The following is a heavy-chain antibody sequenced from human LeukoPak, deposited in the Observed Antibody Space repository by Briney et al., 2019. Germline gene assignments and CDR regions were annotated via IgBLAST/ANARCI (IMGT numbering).Heavy chain of an antibody. V-gene: IGHV1-18*01. D-gene: IGHD6-19*01. J-gene: IGHJ6*03. Sequence: GASVKVSCKASGYTFTNYVINWVRQAPGQGLEWMGWINTYNGNTKYPQNLQGRVTMTTDTSTSTAYMELRSLRSDDTAVYYCARGGGSGYPEDYYYYMDVWGEGTTVTVSS. CDR2: INTYNGNT. CDR3: ARGGGSGYPEDYYYYMDV. CDR1: GYTFTNYV.